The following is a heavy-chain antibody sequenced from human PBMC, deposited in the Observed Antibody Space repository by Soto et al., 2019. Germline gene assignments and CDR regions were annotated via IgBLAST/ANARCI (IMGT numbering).Heavy chain of an antibody. J-gene: IGHJ5*02. CDR3: GREGKPLFRELEGWFDP. Sequence: ASVKVSCKASGYTFTTHAIYWVRQAPGQRPEWMGWINPANGNTKYSPKFQDRLRITRDTSANTAYMELRSLQSEDTALYFCGREGKPLFRELEGWFDPWGPGTLVTVSS. CDR1: GYTFTTHA. CDR2: INPANGNT. D-gene: IGHD1-26*01. V-gene: IGHV1-3*01.